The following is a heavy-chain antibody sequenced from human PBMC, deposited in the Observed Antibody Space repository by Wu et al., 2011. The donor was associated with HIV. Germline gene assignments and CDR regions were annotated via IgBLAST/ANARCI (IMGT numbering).Heavy chain of an antibody. J-gene: IGHJ4*02. CDR1: GYSFTSYW. CDR3: VKAVSGTSPRGYFDY. Sequence: VQLVQSGAEVKKPGESLKISCKGSGYSFTSYWIGWVRQMPGKGLEWMGIIYPDDSYTRYNPSFQGQVTISADKSITTAYLQWISLKASDTAMYYCVKAVSGTSPRGYFDYWGQGTLVTVSS. D-gene: IGHD6-19*01. V-gene: IGHV5-51*03. CDR2: IYPDDSYT.